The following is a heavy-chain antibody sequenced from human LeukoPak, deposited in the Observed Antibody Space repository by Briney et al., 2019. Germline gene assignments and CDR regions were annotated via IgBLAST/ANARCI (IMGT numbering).Heavy chain of an antibody. CDR1: GFTFDDYG. CDR2: INWNGGST. CDR3: THGSMYQLDY. V-gene: IGHV3-20*04. Sequence: GGSLRLSCAASGFTFDDYGMSWVRQAPGKGLEWVSGINWNGGSTGYADSVKGRFTISRDNSKNTLYLQMNSLRAEDTAVYYCTHGSMYQLDYWGQGTLVTVSS. J-gene: IGHJ4*02. D-gene: IGHD2-2*01.